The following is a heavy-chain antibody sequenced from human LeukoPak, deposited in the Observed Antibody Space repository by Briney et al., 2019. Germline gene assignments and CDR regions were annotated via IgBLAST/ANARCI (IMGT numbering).Heavy chain of an antibody. CDR2: ISNSGGST. CDR1: GFTFSSYG. CDR3: AKVGGEQWLARYYYYYYMDV. V-gene: IGHV3-23*01. D-gene: IGHD6-19*01. J-gene: IGHJ6*03. Sequence: GGSLRLSCAASGFTFSSYGMSWVRQAPGKGLEWVSGISNSGGSTYYADSVKGRFTISRDNSKNTLYLQMNSLRAEDTAVYYCAKVGGEQWLARYYYYYYMDVWGKGTTVTVSS.